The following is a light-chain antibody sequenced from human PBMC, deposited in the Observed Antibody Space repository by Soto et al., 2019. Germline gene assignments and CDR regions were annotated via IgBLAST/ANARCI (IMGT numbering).Light chain of an antibody. CDR3: QQRSNCPPWT. Sequence: EIVLTQSPATLSLSPGERATLSCRASQSVSSYLAWYQQKPGQAPRLPIHDASNRATGIPARFSGSGSGTDFTLTISSLEPEDFAVYYCQQRSNCPPWTFGQGTKVEIK. CDR2: DAS. J-gene: IGKJ1*01. V-gene: IGKV3-11*01. CDR1: QSVSSY.